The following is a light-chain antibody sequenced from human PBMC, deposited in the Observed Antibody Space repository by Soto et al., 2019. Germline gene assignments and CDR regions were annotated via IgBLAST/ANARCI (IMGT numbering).Light chain of an antibody. CDR1: SSNIGAGYD. CDR2: GNS. CDR3: QSYDSSVAVV. V-gene: IGLV1-40*01. Sequence: QSVLTQPPSVSGAPGQRVTISCTGSSSNIGAGYDVHWYQQLPGTAPKLLIYGNSNRPSGVPDRFSGSKSGTSASLAITGLQAEDEDDEYCQSYDSSVAVVFGGGTKLTVL. J-gene: IGLJ2*01.